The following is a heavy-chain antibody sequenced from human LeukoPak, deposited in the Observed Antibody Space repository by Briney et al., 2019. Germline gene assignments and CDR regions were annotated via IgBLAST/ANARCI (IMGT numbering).Heavy chain of an antibody. V-gene: IGHV4-34*01. CDR3: ATARDSRQNDY. CDR2: INHSGTP. Sequence: PSETLSLTCPVYGGSISGDYCNWIRHPPHKGQDLIGEINHSGTPNSTPPLRSRVTKPVDTSANQFSLNLSSVTAPDTAVYYCATARDSRQNDYGRQGPLVTLSS. D-gene: IGHD3-22*01. CDR1: GGSISGDY. J-gene: IGHJ4*02.